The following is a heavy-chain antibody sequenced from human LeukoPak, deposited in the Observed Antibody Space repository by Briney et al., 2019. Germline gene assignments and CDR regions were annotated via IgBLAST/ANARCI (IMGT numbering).Heavy chain of an antibody. V-gene: IGHV1-8*01. D-gene: IGHD6-13*01. CDR1: GYTFTSYD. Sequence: ASVKVSCKASGYTFTSYDINWVRQATGQGLEWMGWMNPNSGNTGYAQKFQGRVTMTRNTSISTAYMELSSLRSEDTAVYYCVLPGIAAAAHDAFDIWGQGTMVTVSS. CDR2: MNPNSGNT. J-gene: IGHJ3*02. CDR3: VLPGIAAAAHDAFDI.